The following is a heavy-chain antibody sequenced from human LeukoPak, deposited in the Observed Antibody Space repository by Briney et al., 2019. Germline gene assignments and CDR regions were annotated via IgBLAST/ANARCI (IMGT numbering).Heavy chain of an antibody. Sequence: GGSLRLSCAVSGITLNNYGMSWVRQATGKGLEWVAGISDSGGRTNYADSVKGRFTISRDNPKNTLYLQMNSLRAEDTAVYFCAKRGVVIRVILVGFHKAAYYFDSWGQGALVTVSS. CDR3: AKRGVVIRVILVGFHKAAYYFDS. CDR2: ISDSGGRT. J-gene: IGHJ4*02. D-gene: IGHD3-22*01. V-gene: IGHV3-23*01. CDR1: GITLNNYG.